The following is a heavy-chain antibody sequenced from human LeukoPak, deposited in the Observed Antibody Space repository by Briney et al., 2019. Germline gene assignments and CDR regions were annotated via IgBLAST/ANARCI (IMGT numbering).Heavy chain of an antibody. D-gene: IGHD2/OR15-2a*01. J-gene: IGHJ4*02. CDR3: AREGPRGNSQFDY. Sequence: GGSLRLSCAVSGFTFSSYGMHWVRQAPGKGLEWVALIWYDGSNKYYTDSVKGRLTISRDNSKNTLYLQMNSLRAEDTAIYYCAREGPRGNSQFDYWGQGTLVTVSS. CDR2: IWYDGSNK. CDR1: GFTFSSYG. V-gene: IGHV3-33*01.